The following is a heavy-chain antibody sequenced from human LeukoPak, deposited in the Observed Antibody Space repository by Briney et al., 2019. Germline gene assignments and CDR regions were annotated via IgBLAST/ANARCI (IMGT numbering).Heavy chain of an antibody. CDR1: GYTVTGYY. Sequence: GASVKVSCKASGYTVTGYYMHWVRQAPGQGLEWMGWTNPNSGGTNYAQKFQGRVTMTRDTSISTAYMELGRLRSDDTAVYHCARVVGATYYFDYWGQGTLVTVSS. J-gene: IGHJ4*02. CDR2: TNPNSGGT. V-gene: IGHV1-2*02. CDR3: ARVVGATYYFDY. D-gene: IGHD1-26*01.